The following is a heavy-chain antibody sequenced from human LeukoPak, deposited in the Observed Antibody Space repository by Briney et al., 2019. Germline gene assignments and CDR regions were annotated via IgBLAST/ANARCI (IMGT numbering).Heavy chain of an antibody. D-gene: IGHD6-19*01. J-gene: IGHJ4*02. CDR2: INPNSGGT. Sequence: ASVKVSCKASGYTFTGYSIHWVRQAPGQGLEWMGWINPNSGGTQYAQKFQGRVTMTRDTSISTAYLDLNRLRSDDTAVYYCARDLEQWPNYWGQGTLVTVSS. CDR1: GYTFTGYS. V-gene: IGHV1-2*02. CDR3: ARDLEQWPNY.